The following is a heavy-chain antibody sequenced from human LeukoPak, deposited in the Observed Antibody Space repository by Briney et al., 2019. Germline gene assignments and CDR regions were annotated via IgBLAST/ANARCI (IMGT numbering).Heavy chain of an antibody. D-gene: IGHD3-10*01. CDR1: GGSFSGYY. CDR3: ARGGGRSSGSYYNYFDY. J-gene: IGHJ4*02. Sequence: PSETLSLTCAVYGGSFSGYYWSWIRQPPGKGLEWIGEINHSGSTNYNPSLKSRVTISVDTSKNQFSLKLSSVTAADTAVYYCARGGGRSSGSYYNYFDYWGQGTLVTVSS. V-gene: IGHV4-34*01. CDR2: INHSGST.